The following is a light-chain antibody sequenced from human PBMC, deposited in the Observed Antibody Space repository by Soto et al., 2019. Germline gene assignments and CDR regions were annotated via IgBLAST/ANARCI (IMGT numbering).Light chain of an antibody. CDR1: SSDIGAYDY. V-gene: IGLV2-8*01. Sequence: QSALTEPPSGSGSPGQSVTISCTGTSSDIGAYDYVSWYQQHPGKAPKLIIYEVTKRPSGVPDRFSASKSGNTASLTVSGLQAEDEADYYCSSYAGSGILYVFGAATRSPS. CDR2: EVT. CDR3: SSYAGSGILYV. J-gene: IGLJ1*01.